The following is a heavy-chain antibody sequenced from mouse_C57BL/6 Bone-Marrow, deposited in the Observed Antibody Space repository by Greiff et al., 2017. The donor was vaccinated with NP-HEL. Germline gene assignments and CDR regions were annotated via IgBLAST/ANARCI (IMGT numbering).Heavy chain of an antibody. V-gene: IGHV5-9*01. Sequence: EVHLVESGGGLVKPGGSLKLSCAASGFTFSSYTMSWVRQTPEKRLEWVATISGGGGNTYYPDSVKGRFTISRDNAKNTLYLQMSSLRSEDTALYYCATSALDSSGYVGAYWGQGTLVTVSA. CDR3: ATSALDSSGYVGAY. D-gene: IGHD3-2*02. CDR2: ISGGGGNT. J-gene: IGHJ3*01. CDR1: GFTFSSYT.